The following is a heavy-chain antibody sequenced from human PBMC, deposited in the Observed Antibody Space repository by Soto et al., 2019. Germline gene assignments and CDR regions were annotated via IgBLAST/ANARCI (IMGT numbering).Heavy chain of an antibody. Sequence: QVHLVQSGAEVKKPGASVKVSCKASGYTFTSYGITWVRQAPGQGLEWMGWISAHNGNTDYAQKLQGRVIVTRDTTTSTAYMERRSLISDDADVYYCARGRDGDYWGQGALVTVSS. CDR3: ARGRDGDY. CDR1: GYTFTSYG. J-gene: IGHJ4*02. V-gene: IGHV1-18*01. CDR2: ISAHNGNT.